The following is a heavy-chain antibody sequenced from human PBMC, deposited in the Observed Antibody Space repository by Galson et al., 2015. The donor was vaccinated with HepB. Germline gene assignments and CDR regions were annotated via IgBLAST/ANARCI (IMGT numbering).Heavy chain of an antibody. CDR3: STSLDIAVSEYYFGY. J-gene: IGHJ4*02. Sequence: SLRLSCAASGFTFSTHAMSWVRLAPGKGLQWVSSVIHSGSTASTSYADSVKGRFTISRDNAKNTLYLQMNSLRAEDTAVYYCSTSLDIAVSEYYFGYWGQGTLVTVSS. CDR2: VIHSGSTAST. CDR1: GFTFSTHA. D-gene: IGHD6-19*01. V-gene: IGHV3-23*01.